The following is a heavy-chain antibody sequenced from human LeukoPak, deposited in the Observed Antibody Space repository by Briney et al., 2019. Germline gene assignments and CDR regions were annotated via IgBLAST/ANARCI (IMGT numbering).Heavy chain of an antibody. V-gene: IGHV3-11*04. Sequence: GGSLRLSCAASGFTFSDYYMSWIRQAPGKGLEWVSYISSSGSTIYYADSVKGRFAISRDNAKNSLYLQMNSLRAEDTAVYYCARDGDIVVVPAAIDPWGQGTLVTVSS. J-gene: IGHJ5*02. D-gene: IGHD2-2*01. CDR1: GFTFSDYY. CDR3: ARDGDIVVVPAAIDP. CDR2: ISSSGSTI.